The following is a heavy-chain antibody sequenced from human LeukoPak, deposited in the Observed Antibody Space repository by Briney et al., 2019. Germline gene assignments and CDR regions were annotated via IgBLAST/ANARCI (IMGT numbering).Heavy chain of an antibody. CDR3: AKAKSSIRFRGDFDY. J-gene: IGHJ4*02. Sequence: GGSLRLSCAASGFTFSSYEMNWVRQAPGKGLEWVSYISSSGSTIYYADSVKGRFTISRDNAKNSLYLQMNSLRAEDTALYYCAKAKSSIRFRGDFDYWGQGTLVTVSS. CDR1: GFTFSSYE. CDR2: ISSSGSTI. V-gene: IGHV3-48*03. D-gene: IGHD2-2*02.